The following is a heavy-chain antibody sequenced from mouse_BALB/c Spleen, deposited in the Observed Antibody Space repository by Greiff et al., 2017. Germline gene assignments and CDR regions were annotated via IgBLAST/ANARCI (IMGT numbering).Heavy chain of an antibody. V-gene: IGHV1-18*01. CDR3: AGRDNTCYALDY. CDR2: INPSNGGT. CDR1: GYTFTEYT. Sequence: EVQLQQSGPELVKPGASVKISCKTSGYTFTEYTMHWVKQSHGKGLEWIGVINPSNGGTSYNQKFKGKATLTVDKSSSTPYMGLSSLPSEDSAVYYCAGRDNTCYALDYWGQGTTVTVSS. D-gene: IGHD5-1-1*01. J-gene: IGHJ4*01.